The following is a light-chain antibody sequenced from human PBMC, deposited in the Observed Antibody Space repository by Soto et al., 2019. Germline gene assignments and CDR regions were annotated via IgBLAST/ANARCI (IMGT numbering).Light chain of an antibody. J-gene: IGKJ5*01. CDR3: QQSYSTPIT. V-gene: IGKV1-39*01. CDR2: AAS. CDR1: QSISSC. Sequence: DIQMTQSPSSLSASVGDRVTITCRASQSISSCLNWYQQKPGKAPKPLIYAASSLQSGVPPRFSGTGSGTDFTITISNLQPGDFETYDCQQSYSTPITFGQGTRLEIK.